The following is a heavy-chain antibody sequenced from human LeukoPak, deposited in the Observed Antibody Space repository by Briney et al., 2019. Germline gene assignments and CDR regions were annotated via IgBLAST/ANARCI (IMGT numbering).Heavy chain of an antibody. D-gene: IGHD3-22*01. CDR3: AGLLYDSSGSPSGAFDI. J-gene: IGHJ3*02. Sequence: GESLKISCKGSGYSFTSYWIGWVRQMPGKGLEWMGIIYPGDSDTRYSPSFQGQVTISADKYISTAYLQWSSLKASDTAMYYCAGLLYDSSGSPSGAFDIWGQGTMVTVSS. CDR1: GYSFTSYW. V-gene: IGHV5-51*03. CDR2: IYPGDSDT.